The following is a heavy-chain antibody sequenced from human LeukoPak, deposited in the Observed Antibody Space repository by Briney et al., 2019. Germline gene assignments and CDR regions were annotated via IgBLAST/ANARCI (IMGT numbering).Heavy chain of an antibody. CDR3: ARGGSYLSAFDI. Sequence: GGSLRLSCAASGFTFSNYWMHWVRQAPGKGLEWVANIKQDGSEKYYVDSVKGRFTISRDNAKNSLYLQMNSLRAEDTAVYYCARGGSYLSAFDIWGQGTMVTVSS. CDR1: GFTFSNYW. V-gene: IGHV3-7*03. D-gene: IGHD1-26*01. J-gene: IGHJ3*02. CDR2: IKQDGSEK.